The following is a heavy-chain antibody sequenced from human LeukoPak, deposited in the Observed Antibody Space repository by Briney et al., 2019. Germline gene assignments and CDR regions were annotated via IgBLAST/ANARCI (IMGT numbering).Heavy chain of an antibody. CDR3: AQSGSFYFPFDY. J-gene: IGHJ4*02. CDR1: GASISDYY. Sequence: SSETLSLTCNVSGASISDYYWSWVRQSPEKGLEWIASLLYSGSIHYNPSLRSRVAISGDTSNNQFSLILTSVTTTDTAVYYCAQSGSFYFPFDYWGQGTLVTVSS. CDR2: LLYSGSI. D-gene: IGHD1-26*01. V-gene: IGHV4-59*03.